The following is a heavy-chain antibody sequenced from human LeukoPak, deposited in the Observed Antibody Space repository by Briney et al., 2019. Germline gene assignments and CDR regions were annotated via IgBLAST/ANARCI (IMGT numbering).Heavy chain of an antibody. CDR2: ISSSSSYI. V-gene: IGHV3-21*01. CDR1: GFTFSSYS. D-gene: IGHD3-10*01. J-gene: IGHJ4*02. CDR3: ARDFSSAMVRKPYYFDY. Sequence: GGSLRLSCAASGFTFSSYSMNWVRQAPGKGLEWVSSISSSSSYIYYADSVKGRFTISRDNAKNSLYLQMNSLRAEDTAVYYCARDFSSAMVRKPYYFDYWGQGTLVTVSS.